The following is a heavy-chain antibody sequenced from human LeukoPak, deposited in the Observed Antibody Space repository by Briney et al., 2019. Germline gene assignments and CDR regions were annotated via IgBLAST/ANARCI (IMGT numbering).Heavy chain of an antibody. D-gene: IGHD3-10*01. Sequence: GGSLRLSCAASGFTFSSYSKSWVREASAKGLEGVSAISGSGGSTYHADSVRGRFTISRDNSKNTLYLQMNSLRAEDTAVYYCASGPIGPRIVDYWGQGTLVTVSS. J-gene: IGHJ4*02. CDR3: ASGPIGPRIVDY. V-gene: IGHV3-23*01. CDR2: ISGSGGST. CDR1: GFTFSSYS.